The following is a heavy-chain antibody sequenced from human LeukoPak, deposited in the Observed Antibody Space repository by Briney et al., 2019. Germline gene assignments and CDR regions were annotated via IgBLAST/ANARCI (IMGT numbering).Heavy chain of an antibody. CDR1: GGTFSSYA. CDR3: ARATPGGAHASSWYSGYFDY. Sequence: ASVKVSCKASGGTFSSYAIGWVRQAPGQGLEWMGGIIPIFGTANYAQKFQGRVTITADESTSTAYMELSSLRSEDTAVYYCARATPGGAHASSWYSGYFDYWGQGTLVTVSS. CDR2: IIPIFGTA. D-gene: IGHD6-13*01. J-gene: IGHJ4*02. V-gene: IGHV1-69*13.